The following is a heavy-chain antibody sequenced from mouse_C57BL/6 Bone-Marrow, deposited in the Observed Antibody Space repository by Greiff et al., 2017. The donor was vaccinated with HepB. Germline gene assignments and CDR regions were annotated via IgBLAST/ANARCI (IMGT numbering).Heavy chain of an antibody. CDR3: AGHGGLQSPWFAY. CDR2: ISSGGSYT. CDR1: GFTFSSYG. Sequence: VQVVESGGDLAKPGGSLKLSCAASGFTFSSYGMSWVRLSPDKRLEWVATISSGGSYTYYPDSVKGRFPISRDNAKNTLYLQICSLKSEDTAMYYCAGHGGLQSPWFAYWGQRTLVTVSA. J-gene: IGHJ3*01. V-gene: IGHV5-6*01. D-gene: IGHD2-4*01.